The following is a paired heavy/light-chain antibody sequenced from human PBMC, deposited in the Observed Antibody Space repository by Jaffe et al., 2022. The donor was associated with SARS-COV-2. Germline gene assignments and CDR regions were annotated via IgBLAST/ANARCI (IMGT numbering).Light chain of an antibody. CDR1: QTLVYNNGITY. J-gene: IGKJ1*01. CDR2: NVF. CDR3: MQNLHWPRT. Sequence: DVVMTQSPLSLPVTLGQPASISCRSSQTLVYNNGITYLNWFHQRPGQSPRRLIYNVFNRDAGVPDRFSGSGSGTDFTLKISRVEAEDVGVYYCMQNLHWPRTFGQGTKVEI. V-gene: IGKV2-30*01.
Heavy chain of an antibody. CDR2: IYHSGST. V-gene: IGHV4-4*02. D-gene: IGHD4-17*01. CDR3: ARDGDYDHGGV. Sequence: QMQLQESGPGLVKPSGTLSLTCAVSGGSVSSSNWWFWVRQSPGKGLEWIGEIYHSGSTNYNPSLKSRVTMSVDKSKNQFSLSLSSVTVADTAVYFCARDGDYDHGGVWGQGILVTVSS. CDR1: GGSVSSSNW. J-gene: IGHJ4*02.